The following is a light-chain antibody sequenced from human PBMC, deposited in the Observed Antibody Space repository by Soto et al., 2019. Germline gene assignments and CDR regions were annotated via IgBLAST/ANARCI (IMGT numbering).Light chain of an antibody. J-gene: IGKJ5*01. CDR3: MQSTQLPPT. V-gene: IGKV2D-29*02. CDR2: EVS. Sequence: DVVMTQPPLSLSVAPGQPASISCKSSQSPLHMTGETFLFWYLQKPGQSPQLLIYEVSTRVSGVPDRFSGSGSGTDFTLEISRVETDDVGIYYCMQSTQLPPTFGQGTRLEIK. CDR1: QSPLHMTGETF.